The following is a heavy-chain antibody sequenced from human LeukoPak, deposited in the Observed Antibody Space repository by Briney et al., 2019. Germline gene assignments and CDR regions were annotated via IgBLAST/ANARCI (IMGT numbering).Heavy chain of an antibody. Sequence: ASVKVSCKASGYTFTGYYMHWVRQAPGQGLEWMGWINPNSGGTNYAQKFQGRVTMTRDTSISTAYMELSRLRSDDTAVYYCARVDRIAARQGDAFDIWGQGTMVTVSS. CDR3: ARVDRIAARQGDAFDI. V-gene: IGHV1-2*02. J-gene: IGHJ3*02. CDR1: GYTFTGYY. D-gene: IGHD6-6*01. CDR2: INPNSGGT.